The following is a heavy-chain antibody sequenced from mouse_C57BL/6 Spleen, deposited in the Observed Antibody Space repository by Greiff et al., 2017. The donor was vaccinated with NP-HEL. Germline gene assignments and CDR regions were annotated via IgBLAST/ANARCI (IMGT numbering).Heavy chain of an antibody. D-gene: IGHD1-1*01. J-gene: IGHJ2*01. CDR3: TRLTTVVAYYFDY. Sequence: VQLQQSGTVLARPGASVKMSCKTSGYTFTSYWMHWVKQRPGQGLEWIGAIYPGNSDTSYNQKFKGKAKLTAVTSASTAYMELSSLTNEDSAVYYCTRLTTVVAYYFDYWGQGTTLTVSS. V-gene: IGHV1-5*01. CDR1: GYTFTSYW. CDR2: IYPGNSDT.